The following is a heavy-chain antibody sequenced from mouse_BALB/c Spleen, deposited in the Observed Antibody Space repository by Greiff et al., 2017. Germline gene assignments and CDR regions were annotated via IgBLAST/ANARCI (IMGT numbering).Heavy chain of an antibody. J-gene: IGHJ4*01. CDR1: GFTFSSYA. V-gene: IGHV5-6-5*01. CDR2: ISSGGST. CDR3: ARGLNYYGSSSYYAMDY. Sequence: EVMLVESGGGLVQPGGSRKLSCAASGFTFSSYAMSWVRQTPEKRLEWVASISSGGSTYYPDSVKGRFTISRDNARNILYLQMSSLRSEDTAMYYCARGLNYYGSSSYYAMDYWGQGTSVTVSS. D-gene: IGHD1-1*01.